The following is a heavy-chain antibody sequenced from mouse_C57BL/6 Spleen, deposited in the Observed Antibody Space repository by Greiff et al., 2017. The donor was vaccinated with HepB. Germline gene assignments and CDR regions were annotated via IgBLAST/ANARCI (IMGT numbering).Heavy chain of an antibody. CDR1: GYTFTSYW. CDR2: INPSSGYT. Sequence: VQLQQSGAELAKPGASVKLSCKASGYTFTSYWMHWVKQRPGQGLEWIGYINPSSGYTKFNQKFKDKATLTADKSSSTAYMQLSSLTSEDSAVYFCARESGPYAMDYWGQGTSVTVSS. D-gene: IGHD3-1*01. J-gene: IGHJ4*01. CDR3: ARESGPYAMDY. V-gene: IGHV1-7*01.